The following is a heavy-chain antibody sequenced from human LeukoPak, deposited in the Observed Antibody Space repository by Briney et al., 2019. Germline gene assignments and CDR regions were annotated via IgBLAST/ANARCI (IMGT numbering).Heavy chain of an antibody. V-gene: IGHV1-69*05. CDR3: ARDLAGPLDY. Sequence: SGKVSCKAAGATFTSYAIGWMRQAPGQGLEWMGGIIPIFGTANYAQKFKGRVTITTDESTSTAYMELSSLRAEDTAVYYCARDLAGPLDYWGQGTLVTVSS. CDR2: IIPIFGTA. D-gene: IGHD6-19*01. J-gene: IGHJ4*02. CDR1: GATFTSYA.